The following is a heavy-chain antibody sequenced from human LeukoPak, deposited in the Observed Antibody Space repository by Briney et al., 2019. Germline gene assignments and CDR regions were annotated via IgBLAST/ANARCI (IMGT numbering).Heavy chain of an antibody. V-gene: IGHV4-4*07. CDR1: GGSISSYY. CDR2: IYTSGST. CDR3: ASSPRQPVVVVPAADYYYYYMDV. Sequence: SETLSLTCPVPGGSISSYYWSWIRQPAGKGLEWIGRIYTSGSTNYNPSLKSRVTMSVDTFKNQFSLKLSSVTAADTAVYYCASSPRQPVVVVPAADYYYYYMDVWGKGTTVTVSS. J-gene: IGHJ6*03. D-gene: IGHD2-2*01.